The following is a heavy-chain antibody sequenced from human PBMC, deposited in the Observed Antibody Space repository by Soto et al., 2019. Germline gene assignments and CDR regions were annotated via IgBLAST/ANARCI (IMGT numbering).Heavy chain of an antibody. J-gene: IGHJ3*02. CDR2: INPSGGST. V-gene: IGHV1-46*01. Sequence: GASVKVSCKASGYTFTSYYMHWVRQAPGQGLEWMGIINPSGGSTSYAQKFQGRVTMTRDTSTSTVYMELSSLRSEDTAVYYCAIVWFGEIWAFDIWGQGTMVTV. CDR1: GYTFTSYY. D-gene: IGHD3-10*01. CDR3: AIVWFGEIWAFDI.